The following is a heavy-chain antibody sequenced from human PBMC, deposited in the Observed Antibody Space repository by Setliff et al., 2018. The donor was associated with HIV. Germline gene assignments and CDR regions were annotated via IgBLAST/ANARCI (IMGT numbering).Heavy chain of an antibody. CDR1: GGSISTYY. V-gene: IGHV4-59*08. Sequence: SETLSLTCTVSGGSISTYYWSWIRQPPGKGLEWIGSIYFTGSSDNNPSLKSRVTLSVDTSKHQFSLKLNSVTAADTAVYYCARRGRDGVLIVFATGFDPWGQGTLVTVSS. D-gene: IGHD2-8*01. CDR2: IYFTGSS. CDR3: ARRGRDGVLIVFATGFDP. J-gene: IGHJ5*02.